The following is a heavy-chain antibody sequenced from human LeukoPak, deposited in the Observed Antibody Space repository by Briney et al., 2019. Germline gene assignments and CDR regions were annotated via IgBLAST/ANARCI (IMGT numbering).Heavy chain of an antibody. Sequence: GGSLRHSRAASGFTLSAYVMTSVRQAPEKGVEWVSDISGRGGYTHYAAVVKGRFTISRDNSTSTLYLKMSSLRAEDTAVYYCARDWGYYYYYDMDVWGQGTTVTVSS. J-gene: IGHJ6*02. CDR2: ISGRGGYT. D-gene: IGHD3-16*01. CDR1: GFTLSAYV. V-gene: IGHV3-23*01. CDR3: ARDWGYYYYYDMDV.